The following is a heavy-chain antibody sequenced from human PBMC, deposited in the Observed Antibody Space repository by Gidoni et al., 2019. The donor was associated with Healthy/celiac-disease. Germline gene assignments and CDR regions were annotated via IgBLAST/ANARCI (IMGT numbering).Heavy chain of an antibody. V-gene: IGHV3-30*04. J-gene: IGHJ4*02. CDR3: ARDRGSYGYYFDF. D-gene: IGHD5-18*01. Sequence: QVQLVESGGGVVQLGRSLRLSRVAFGFTFRSYAMHGVRQASGKGLEWVAVISYDGINKYYADSVKGRFNISRDNSKNTLYLQMNSLRAEDTAVSYCARDRGSYGYYFDFWGQGTLDTVSS. CDR1: GFTFRSYA. CDR2: ISYDGINK.